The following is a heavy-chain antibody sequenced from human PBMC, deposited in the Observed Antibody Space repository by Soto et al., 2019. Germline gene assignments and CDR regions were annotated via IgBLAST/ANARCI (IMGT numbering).Heavy chain of an antibody. Sequence: PGESLRISCKCSGYSFTSYWIGLVRQMPGKGLEWMGIIYPGDSDTRYSPSFQGQVTISADKSISTAYLQWSSLKASDTAMYYCARLFLSLELMHNWFDPWGQGTLVTSPQ. J-gene: IGHJ5*02. CDR1: GYSFTSYW. CDR2: IYPGDSDT. V-gene: IGHV5-51*01. D-gene: IGHD1-7*01. CDR3: ARLFLSLELMHNWFDP.